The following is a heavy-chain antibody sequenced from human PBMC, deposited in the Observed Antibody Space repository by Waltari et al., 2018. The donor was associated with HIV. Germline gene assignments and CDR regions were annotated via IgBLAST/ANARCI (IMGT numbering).Heavy chain of an antibody. Sequence: QVQPIQSGAEVKKPGASVKVSCKVFGYTLTELSMHWVRQAPGKGLEWMGGFDPEDDETIYAQKFQGRVTMTEDTSTDSAYMELSSLTSEDTVVYYCATGGGTTSIQLYDLDVWGQGTTVTVSS. J-gene: IGHJ6*02. CDR3: ATGGGTTSIQLYDLDV. D-gene: IGHD1-26*01. CDR1: GYTLTELS. V-gene: IGHV1-24*01. CDR2: FDPEDDET.